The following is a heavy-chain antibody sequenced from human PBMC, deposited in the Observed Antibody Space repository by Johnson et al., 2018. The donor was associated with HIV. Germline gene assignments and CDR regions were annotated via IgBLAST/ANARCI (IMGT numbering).Heavy chain of an antibody. CDR1: GFTFSSYG. D-gene: IGHD3-22*01. V-gene: IGHV3-30*02. CDR2: IRYDGSNN. J-gene: IGHJ3*02. CDR3: ATSGNYDDDAFDI. Sequence: QVQLVESGGGLVQPGGSLRLSCAASGFTFSSYGMHWVRQAPGKGLEWVAFIRYDGSNNYYGDSVKGRFTISRDNAKNTLYMQMKSLRAEDTAVYYCATSGNYDDDAFDIWGQGTMVTVSS.